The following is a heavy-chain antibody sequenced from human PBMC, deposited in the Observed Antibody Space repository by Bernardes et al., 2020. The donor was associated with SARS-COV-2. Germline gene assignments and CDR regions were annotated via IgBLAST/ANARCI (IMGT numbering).Heavy chain of an antibody. Sequence: SETLSLTCTVSGGSINSYSWTWPRQPPGKGLECIGYIYNTGTTVYSPPLQSRVTISIDPSKSPFPLKLSSVTAADTAVYYCARLGALAVPGIGLGYYGMDVWGHGTTVIVSS. CDR3: ARLGALAVPGIGLGYYGMDV. CDR1: GGSINSYS. CDR2: IYNTGTT. J-gene: IGHJ6*02. D-gene: IGHD6-19*01. V-gene: IGHV4-4*08.